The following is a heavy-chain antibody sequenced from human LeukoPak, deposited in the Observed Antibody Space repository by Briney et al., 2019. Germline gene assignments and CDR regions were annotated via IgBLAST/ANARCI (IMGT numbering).Heavy chain of an antibody. V-gene: IGHV3-7*01. CDR2: IKQDGSEK. Sequence: GGSLRLSCAASGFTFSSYWMSWVRQAPGKGLEWVANIKQDGSEKYYVDSVKGRFTISRDNAKNSLYLQMNSLRAEDTAVYYCARGYCSSTSCRDFDYWGQGALVTVSS. J-gene: IGHJ4*02. D-gene: IGHD2-2*01. CDR3: ARGYCSSTSCRDFDY. CDR1: GFTFSSYW.